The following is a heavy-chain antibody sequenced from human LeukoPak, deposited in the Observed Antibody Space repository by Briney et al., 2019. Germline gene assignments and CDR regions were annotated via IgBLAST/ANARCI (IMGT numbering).Heavy chain of an antibody. CDR1: GFTFSTYS. D-gene: IGHD3-16*01. CDR2: ISSSGNKM. Sequence: GGSLRLSCAASGFTFSTYSMNWVRQAPGKGLEWVSYISSSGNKMYYADSVKGRFTISRDNAKNSLFLQVNDLRAEDTAVYYCARGGNYGDYWGQGTLVTVSS. J-gene: IGHJ4*02. V-gene: IGHV3-48*01. CDR3: ARGGNYGDY.